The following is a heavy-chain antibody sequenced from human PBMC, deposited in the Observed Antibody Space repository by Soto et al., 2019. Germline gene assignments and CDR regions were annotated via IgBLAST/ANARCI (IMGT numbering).Heavy chain of an antibody. J-gene: IGHJ5*02. D-gene: IGHD3-22*01. V-gene: IGHV4-39*02. Sequence: PSETLSLTCSVSGDSISITSHFWDWIRQPPGKGLEWIGTLYYSGSPYYNPSLRSRVTISVDTSKNHFSLKLASVTAADTAVYYXARRPAYDSSGYVQFDPWGQGTLVTVSS. CDR3: ARRPAYDSSGYVQFDP. CDR1: GDSISITSHF. CDR2: LYYSGSP.